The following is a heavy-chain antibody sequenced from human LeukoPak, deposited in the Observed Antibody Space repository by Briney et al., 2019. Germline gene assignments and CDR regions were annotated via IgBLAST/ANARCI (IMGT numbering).Heavy chain of an antibody. CDR1: GYTFTHHG. J-gene: IGHJ4*02. D-gene: IGHD6-25*01. Sequence: GASVKVSCKASGYTFTHHGINWVRQAPGQGLEWMGWISAYNGDTKYAQKFQGRVTMTTDTSTSTAYLELRSLRSDDTAVYYCARDPSNSSGWRAWGDYWDQGILVTVSS. V-gene: IGHV1-18*01. CDR3: ARDPSNSSGWRAWGDY. CDR2: ISAYNGDT.